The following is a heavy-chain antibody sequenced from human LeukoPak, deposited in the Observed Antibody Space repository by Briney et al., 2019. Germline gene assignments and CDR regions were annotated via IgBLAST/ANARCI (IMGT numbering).Heavy chain of an antibody. CDR2: IYSDGST. V-gene: IGHV3-66*01. J-gene: IGHJ4*02. CDR1: GFTVSSNY. D-gene: IGHD2-15*01. Sequence: PGGSLRLSCAASGFTVSSNYMSWVRQAPGKGLECVSVIYSDGSTYYADSVKGRFTISRDNAKNSLYLQMNSLRPEDTAVYYCARANLLGFDYWGQGTLVTVSS. CDR3: ARANLLGFDY.